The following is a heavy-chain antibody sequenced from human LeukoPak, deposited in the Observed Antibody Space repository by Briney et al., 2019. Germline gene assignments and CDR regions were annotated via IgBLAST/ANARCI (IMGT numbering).Heavy chain of an antibody. D-gene: IGHD3-22*01. CDR3: ARRRSKAYEN. CDR1: GFTVSSNY. J-gene: IGHJ4*02. V-gene: IGHV3-53*01. Sequence: PGGSLRLSCAASGFTVSSNYMNWVRQAPGKGLEWVSLIFSGGTTHHADSVKGRFTISRDNSKNTVYLQMNSLRVDDTAVYYCARRRSKAYENWGQVTLVTVCS. CDR2: IFSGGTT.